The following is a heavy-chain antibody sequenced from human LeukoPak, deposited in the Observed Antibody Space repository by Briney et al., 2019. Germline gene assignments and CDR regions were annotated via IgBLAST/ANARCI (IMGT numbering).Heavy chain of an antibody. CDR1: GYIFTTYD. CDR2: LNPNSGNA. J-gene: IGHJ5*02. Sequence: ASVKVSCKASGYIFTTYDIGWVRQATGQGLEWMGWLNPNSGNAGYAQKFQGRVTISRNTSISTAYMELSSLRSDDTAIYYCARRNFLGWFDPWGQGTLVTVSS. D-gene: IGHD7-27*01. CDR3: ARRNFLGWFDP. V-gene: IGHV1-8*03.